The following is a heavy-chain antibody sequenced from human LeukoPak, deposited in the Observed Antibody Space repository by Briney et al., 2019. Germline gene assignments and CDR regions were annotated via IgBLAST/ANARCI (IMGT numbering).Heavy chain of an antibody. D-gene: IGHD5-12*01. CDR2: IIPIFGTA. V-gene: IGHV1-69*13. CDR1: GGTFSSYA. CDR3: ARSPSSGRAVFDI. J-gene: IGHJ3*02. Sequence: SVKVSCKASGGTFSSYAISWVRQAPGQGLEWMGGIIPIFGTANYAQKFQGRVTITADESTSTAYMELSSLRSEDTAVYYCARSPSSGRAVFDIWGQGTMVTVSS.